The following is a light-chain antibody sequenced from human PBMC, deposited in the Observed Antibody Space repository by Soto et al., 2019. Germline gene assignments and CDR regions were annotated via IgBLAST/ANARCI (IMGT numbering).Light chain of an antibody. CDR3: MSYVGGNSVA. CDR1: DNDVGRYDY. CDR2: EVS. J-gene: IGLJ2*01. Sequence: QSALTQPPSASGSPGMSVTLSCSGTDNDVGRYDYVSWYQQHPGEAPKLLIYEVSKRPSGVPDRFSASKSGNTASLTVSGLQGEDEADYYCMSYVGGNSVAFGGGTKVTVL. V-gene: IGLV2-8*01.